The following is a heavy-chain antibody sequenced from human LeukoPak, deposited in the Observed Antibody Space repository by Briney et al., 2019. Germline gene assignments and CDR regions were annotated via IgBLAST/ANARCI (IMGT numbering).Heavy chain of an antibody. CDR1: GFTFSSYS. D-gene: IGHD6-13*01. V-gene: IGHV3-21*01. Sequence: PGGSLRLSCAASGFTFSSYSMNWVRQAPGKGLEWVSSISSSSSYIYYADSVKGRFTISRDNAKNSLNLQMNSLRAEDTAVYYCARDLSGYSSSWYVNWGQGTLVTVSS. CDR3: ARDLSGYSSSWYVN. CDR2: ISSSSSYI. J-gene: IGHJ4*02.